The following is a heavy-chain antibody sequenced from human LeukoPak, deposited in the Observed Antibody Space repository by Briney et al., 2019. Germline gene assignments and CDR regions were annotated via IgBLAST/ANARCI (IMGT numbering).Heavy chain of an antibody. CDR2: IRSKAYGGTT. CDR1: GFTFGDYA. Sequence: PGGSLRLSCTASGFTFGDYAMSWVRQAPGKGLEWVGFIRSKAYGGTTEYAASVKGRFTISRDDSKSIAYLQMNSLKTEDTAVYYCTRTTLGYYYDSSGYWFDYWGQGTLVTVSS. J-gene: IGHJ4*02. D-gene: IGHD3-22*01. V-gene: IGHV3-49*04. CDR3: TRTTLGYYYDSSGYWFDY.